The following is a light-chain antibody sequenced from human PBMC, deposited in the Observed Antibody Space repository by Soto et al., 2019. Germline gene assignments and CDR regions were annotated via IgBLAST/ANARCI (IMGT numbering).Light chain of an antibody. CDR2: GAS. CDR3: QHYVNSPPGT. CDR1: QSVSSSY. V-gene: IGKV3-20*01. J-gene: IGKJ1*01. Sequence: EIVLTQSPGTVSLSPGERATLSCRASQSVSSSYLAWYQQKPGQAPRLLIYGASTRAAGIPDRFSGSGSGTDFALTISRLEPEDFVVYYCQHYVNSPPGTFGQGTKVDI.